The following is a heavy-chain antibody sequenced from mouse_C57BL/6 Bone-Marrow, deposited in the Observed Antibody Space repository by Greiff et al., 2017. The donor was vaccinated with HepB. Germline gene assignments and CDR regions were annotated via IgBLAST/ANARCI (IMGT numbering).Heavy chain of an antibody. V-gene: IGHV5-6*01. CDR1: GFTFSSYG. CDR2: ISSGGSYT. J-gene: IGHJ2*01. CDR3: ARQIYY. Sequence: EVQGVESGGDLVKPGGSLKLSCAASGFTFSSYGMSWVRQTPDKRLEWVATISSGGSYTYYPDSVKGRFTITRDNAKNTLYLQMSSLKSEDTAMYYCARQIYYWGQGTTLTVSS.